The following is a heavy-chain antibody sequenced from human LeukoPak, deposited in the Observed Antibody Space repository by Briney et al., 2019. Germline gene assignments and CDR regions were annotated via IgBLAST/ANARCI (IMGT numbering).Heavy chain of an antibody. Sequence: ASVKVSCKASGGTFSSYAISWVRQAPGQGLEWMGGIIPIFGTANYAQKFQGRVTITADESTSTAYMELSSLRSEDTAVYYCARGQKYYYGSGSSNLYNWLDPWGQGTLVTVSS. V-gene: IGHV1-69*01. J-gene: IGHJ5*02. D-gene: IGHD3-10*01. CDR3: ARGQKYYYGSGSSNLYNWLDP. CDR1: GGTFSSYA. CDR2: IIPIFGTA.